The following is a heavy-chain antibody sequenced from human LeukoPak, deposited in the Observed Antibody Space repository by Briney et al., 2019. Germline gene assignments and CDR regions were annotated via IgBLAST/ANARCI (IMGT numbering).Heavy chain of an antibody. Sequence: AGSLRLSCAASGFTFTNAWMNWVRQAPGKGLEWVGRIKSKADGETIDYAAPVKGRFTFSRDDSKNMLYLQMNSLKSEDTAVYYCSTLTSRGLSDSWGQGTLVTVSS. J-gene: IGHJ5*01. D-gene: IGHD2-8*02. CDR2: IKSKADGETI. V-gene: IGHV3-15*07. CDR3: STLTSRGLSDS. CDR1: GFTFTNAW.